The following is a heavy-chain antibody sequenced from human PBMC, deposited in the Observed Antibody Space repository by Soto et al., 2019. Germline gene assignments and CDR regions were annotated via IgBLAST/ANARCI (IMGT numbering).Heavy chain of an antibody. Sequence: GGSLGLSCAGSGFSFSNYAMTWVRQAPGKGLEWVSSISGSGATTYYADSVQGRFTISRDNSKNTLSLQMYSLRAEDTAVYYCAKGDCSGGSCYRGFDYRGQGTLVTVSS. CDR1: GFSFSNYA. D-gene: IGHD2-15*01. CDR3: AKGDCSGGSCYRGFDY. J-gene: IGHJ4*02. CDR2: ISGSGATT. V-gene: IGHV3-23*01.